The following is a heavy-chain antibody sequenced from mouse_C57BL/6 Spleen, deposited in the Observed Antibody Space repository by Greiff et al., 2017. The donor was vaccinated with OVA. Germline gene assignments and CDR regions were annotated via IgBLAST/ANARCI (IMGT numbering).Heavy chain of an antibody. V-gene: IGHV1-26*01. D-gene: IGHD1-1*01. CDR3: ARSTVYYYFDY. Sequence: EVQLQQSGPELVKPGASVKISCKASGYTFTDYYMNWVKQSRGKSLEWIGDINPNNGGTSYNQKFKGKATLTVDKSSSTAYMELRSLTSEDSAVYYCARSTVYYYFDYWGQGTTLTVSS. CDR1: GYTFTDYY. CDR2: INPNNGGT. J-gene: IGHJ2*01.